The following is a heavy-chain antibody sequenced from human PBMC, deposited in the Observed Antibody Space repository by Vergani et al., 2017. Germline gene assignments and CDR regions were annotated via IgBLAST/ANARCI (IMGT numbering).Heavy chain of an antibody. Sequence: QVQLVESGGGVVQPGRSLRLSCAASGFTFSSYAMHWVRQAPGKGLEWVAVISYDGSNKYYADYVKGRFTISRDNSKNTLYLQMNSLRAEDTAVYYCARDLRFLEWLFGYFDYWGQGTLVTVSS. J-gene: IGHJ4*02. D-gene: IGHD3-3*01. CDR1: GFTFSSYA. CDR2: ISYDGSNK. V-gene: IGHV3-30*01. CDR3: ARDLRFLEWLFGYFDY.